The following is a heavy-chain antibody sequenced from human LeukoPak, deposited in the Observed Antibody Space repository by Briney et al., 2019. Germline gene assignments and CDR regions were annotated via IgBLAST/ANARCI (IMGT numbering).Heavy chain of an antibody. D-gene: IGHD2-15*01. J-gene: IGHJ4*02. CDR1: GFTFSSYA. CDR2: ISYDGSNK. CDR3: ARGIVVVAAKGELLDY. V-gene: IGHV3-30-3*01. Sequence: SGGSLRLSCAASGFTFSSYAMHWVRQAPGKGLEWVAVISYDGSNKHYADSVKGRFTISRDNSKNTLYLQMNSLRAEDTAVYYCARGIVVVAAKGELLDYWGQGTLVTVSS.